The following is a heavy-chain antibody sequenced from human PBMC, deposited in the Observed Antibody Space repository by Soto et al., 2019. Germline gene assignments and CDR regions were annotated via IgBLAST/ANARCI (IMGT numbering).Heavy chain of an antibody. V-gene: IGHV4-30-4*01. CDR3: ARADSNNSWYFDL. J-gene: IGHJ2*01. CDR1: GGSISSGDYY. CDR2: IYYSGTT. Sequence: QVQLQESGPGLVKPSQTLSLTCTVSGGSISSGDYYWSWIRQPPGKGLEWIGYIYYSGTTYYNPSLKGRVTLSVDTSQNTFSLKLSSVTAADTAVYYCARADSNNSWYFDLWGRGTLVTVSS. D-gene: IGHD1-20*01.